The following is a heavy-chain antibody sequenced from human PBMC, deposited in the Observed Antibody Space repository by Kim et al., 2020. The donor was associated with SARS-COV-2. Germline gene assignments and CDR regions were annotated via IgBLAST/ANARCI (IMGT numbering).Heavy chain of an antibody. V-gene: IGHV3-48*03. CDR2: ISASGSDV. D-gene: IGHD3-10*01. J-gene: IGHJ4*02. Sequence: GGSLRLSCAASGFTFSSYEMMWVRQAPGKGLEWVSYISASGSDVYYADSVKGRFTISRDNAKNSLYLQMNSLRAEDTAVYYCARGLYGSKYWGQGTLVT. CDR3: ARGLYGSKY. CDR1: GFTFSSYE.